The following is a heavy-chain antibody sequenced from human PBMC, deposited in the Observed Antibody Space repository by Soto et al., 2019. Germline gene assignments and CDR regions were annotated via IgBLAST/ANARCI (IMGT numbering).Heavy chain of an antibody. CDR1: GFTFSSYA. CDR2: ISGSGGST. Sequence: GESLRLSWAASGFTFSSYAMSWFRQAPGKGLEWVSAISGSGGSTYYADSVKGRFTISRDNSKNTLYLQMNSLRAEDTAVYYCAKDMEDTAMSPYWGQGTLVIVSS. V-gene: IGHV3-23*01. D-gene: IGHD5-18*01. CDR3: AKDMEDTAMSPY. J-gene: IGHJ4*02.